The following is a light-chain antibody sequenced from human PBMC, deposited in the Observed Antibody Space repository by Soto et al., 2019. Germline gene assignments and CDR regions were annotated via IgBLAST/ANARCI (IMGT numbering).Light chain of an antibody. CDR2: AAS. CDR1: QSISSY. J-gene: IGKJ4*01. V-gene: IGKV1-39*01. CDR3: QQSYSTPA. Sequence: DIQMTQSPSSLSASVGDRVTITCRASQSISSYLNWYQQRPGKAPQLLIYAASSLQSEVPSRFSGSGSGTEFTLTISSLQPEDIATYYCQQSYSTPAFGGGTKVEIK.